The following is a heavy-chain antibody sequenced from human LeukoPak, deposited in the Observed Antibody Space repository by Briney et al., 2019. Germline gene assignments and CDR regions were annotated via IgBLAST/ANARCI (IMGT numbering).Heavy chain of an antibody. CDR3: AKDITMVRGVIMDPQYYYYGMDV. J-gene: IGHJ6*02. CDR1: GFTFDDYA. CDR2: ISWDGGST. V-gene: IGHV3-43D*03. Sequence: GGSLRLSCAASGFTFDDYAMHWVRQAPGKGLEWVSLISWDGGSTYYADSVKGRFTISRDNSKNSLYLQMNSLRAEDTALYYCAKDITMVRGVIMDPQYYYYGMDVWGQGTTVTVSS. D-gene: IGHD3-10*01.